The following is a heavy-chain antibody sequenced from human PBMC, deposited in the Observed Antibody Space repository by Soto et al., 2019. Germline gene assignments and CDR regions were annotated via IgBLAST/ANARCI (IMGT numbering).Heavy chain of an antibody. CDR3: ARDIIQWLALYDAFDI. CDR1: GGTFSSYA. CDR2: IIPIFGTA. V-gene: IGHV1-69*01. D-gene: IGHD6-19*01. J-gene: IGHJ3*02. Sequence: QVQLVQSGAEVKKPGSSVKVSCKASGGTFSSYAISWVRQAPGQGLEWMGGIIPIFGTANYAQKFQGRVTITADESTSTDYMELSSLRSEDTAVYYCARDIIQWLALYDAFDIWGQGTMVTVSS.